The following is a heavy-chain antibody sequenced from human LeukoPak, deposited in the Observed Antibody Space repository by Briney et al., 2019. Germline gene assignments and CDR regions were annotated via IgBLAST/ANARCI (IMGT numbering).Heavy chain of an antibody. Sequence: SETLSLTCTVSGGSISSSSYYWGWIRQPPGKGLEWIGSIYYSGSTYYNPSLKSRVTISVDTSKNQFSLKLSSVTAADTAVYYCARRSSMVRGVIIPFDPWGQGTLVTVSS. CDR2: IYYSGST. J-gene: IGHJ5*02. V-gene: IGHV4-39*07. D-gene: IGHD3-10*01. CDR3: ARRSSMVRGVIIPFDP. CDR1: GGSISSSSYY.